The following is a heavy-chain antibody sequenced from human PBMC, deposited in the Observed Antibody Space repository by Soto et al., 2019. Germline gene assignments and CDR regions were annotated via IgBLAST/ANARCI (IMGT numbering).Heavy chain of an antibody. Sequence: LSLTCTVSGGSISSSSYYWGWIRQPPGKGLEWIGSIYYSGSTYYNPSLKSRVTISVDTSKNQFSLKLSSVTAADTAVYYCARLPIYYDSSGSPPGYFDYWGQGTLVTVSS. J-gene: IGHJ4*02. CDR2: IYYSGST. CDR1: GGSISSSSYY. D-gene: IGHD3-22*01. V-gene: IGHV4-39*01. CDR3: ARLPIYYDSSGSPPGYFDY.